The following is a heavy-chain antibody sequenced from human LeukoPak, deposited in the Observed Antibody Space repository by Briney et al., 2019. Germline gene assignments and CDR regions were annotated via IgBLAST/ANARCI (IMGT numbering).Heavy chain of an antibody. CDR2: IYTGGTT. J-gene: IGHJ4*02. CDR3: ARGLYAAAFDS. D-gene: IGHD2-2*01. V-gene: IGHV3-53*01. Sequence: GGSLRLSCAASGFTVSGNYMSWVRQAPGKGLEWVSIIYTGGTTYYADSVKGRFTISRDNSKNTLYLQMNSLRAEDTAVYYCARGLYAAAFDSWGRGTLVTVSS. CDR1: GFTVSGNY.